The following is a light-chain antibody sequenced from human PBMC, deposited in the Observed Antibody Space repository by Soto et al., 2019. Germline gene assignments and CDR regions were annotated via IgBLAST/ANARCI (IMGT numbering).Light chain of an antibody. V-gene: IGLV1-47*01. CDR3: AAWDDSLSGGV. J-gene: IGLJ3*02. CDR2: RNN. Sequence: QSVLTQPPSASGTPGQRVTISCSGSSSNIGSNYVFWYQQLPGTAPKVLIYRNNQRPSEVPDRFSGSKSGTSASLAISGLRSEDEADYYCAAWDDSLSGGVFGGGTKLTVL. CDR1: SSNIGSNY.